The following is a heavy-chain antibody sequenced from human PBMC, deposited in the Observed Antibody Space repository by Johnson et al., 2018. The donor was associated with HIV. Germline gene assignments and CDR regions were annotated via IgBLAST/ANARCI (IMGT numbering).Heavy chain of an antibody. J-gene: IGHJ3*02. V-gene: IGHV3-30*04. CDR3: ARDREYGLAWGWAFDI. CDR2: ISYDGSNK. D-gene: IGHD6-19*01. CDR1: QFTFSSYA. Sequence: QVQLVESGGGLAKPAWSPRLSCAASQFTFSSYAMHWVRQAPGKGLEWVAVISYDGSNKYYADSVKGRFTISRDNSKNKLYLQTNSLRVEDTAVYYCARDREYGLAWGWAFDIWGQGKMVTVSS.